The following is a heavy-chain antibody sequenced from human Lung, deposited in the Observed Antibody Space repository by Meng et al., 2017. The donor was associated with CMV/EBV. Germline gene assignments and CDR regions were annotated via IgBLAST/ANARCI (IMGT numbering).Heavy chain of an antibody. Sequence: GEXXKISCKGSGHTSTTYWIAWVRQMPGKGLEWMGVIHPGDSETRYSPSFQGHVTISADMSLSVAYLQWSSLKASDTAIFYCATVGLDQRFDNWGQGTLVTVSS. D-gene: IGHD1/OR15-1a*01. J-gene: IGHJ4*02. CDR3: ATVGLDQRFDN. V-gene: IGHV5-51*01. CDR1: GHTSTTYW. CDR2: IHPGDSET.